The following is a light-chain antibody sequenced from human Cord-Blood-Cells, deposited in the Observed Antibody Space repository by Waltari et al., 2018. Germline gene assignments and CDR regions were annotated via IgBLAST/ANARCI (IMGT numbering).Light chain of an antibody. CDR2: GAS. Sequence: EIVMTQSPAPLSVSPGERATLFCRASQSVSSNLAWYQQKPGQAPRLLIYGASTRATGIPARFSSSGSGTEFTLTISSLQSEDYAVYYCQQYNNWPTYSFGQGTKLEIK. CDR3: QQYNNWPTYS. CDR1: QSVSSN. V-gene: IGKV3-15*01. J-gene: IGKJ2*03.